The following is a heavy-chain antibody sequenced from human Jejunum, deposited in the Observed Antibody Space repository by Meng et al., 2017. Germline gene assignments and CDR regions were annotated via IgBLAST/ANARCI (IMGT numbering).Heavy chain of an antibody. J-gene: IGHJ5*02. CDR2: LDHRGST. D-gene: IGHD2-15*01. CDR3: ARGSSGDSTDP. V-gene: IGHV4-34*01. CDR1: GTSLNKYD. Sequence: QVHLHQWGEGLLKASETLSLTCSGYGTSLNKYDPSWSWIRQSPGKGLGWIGLLDHRGSTNYNPSLKSRVTISLDTSKNQFSLNLNSVTAADTAVFHRARGSSGDSTDPWGQGILVTVSS.